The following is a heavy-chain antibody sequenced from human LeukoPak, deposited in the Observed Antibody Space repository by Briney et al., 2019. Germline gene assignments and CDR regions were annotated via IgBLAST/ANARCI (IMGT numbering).Heavy chain of an antibody. Sequence: PSETLSLTCTVSGGSISSYYWSWIRQPPGKGLEWIGYIYYSGSTNYNPSLKSRVTISVVTSKNQFSLKLSSVTAADTAVYYCARNDDYGDYDYYYYYMDVWGKGTTVTVSS. CDR1: GGSISSYY. D-gene: IGHD4-17*01. V-gene: IGHV4-59*01. J-gene: IGHJ6*03. CDR3: ARNDDYGDYDYYYYYMDV. CDR2: IYYSGST.